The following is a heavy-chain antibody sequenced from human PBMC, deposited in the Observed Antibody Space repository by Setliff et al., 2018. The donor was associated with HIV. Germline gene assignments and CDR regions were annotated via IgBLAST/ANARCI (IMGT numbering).Heavy chain of an antibody. V-gene: IGHV3-21*01. CDR2: ITSSSSYI. CDR1: GFTFSSYN. D-gene: IGHD1-7*01. Sequence: GGSLRLSCAASGFTFSSYNMNWVRQAPGKGLEWVSSITSSSSYIYYADSVKGRFTISRDNAKNSLYLQMNSLRAEDTAMYYCTRDYAFDWNSVMDVWGKGTTVTVSS. CDR3: TRDYAFDWNSVMDV. J-gene: IGHJ6*03.